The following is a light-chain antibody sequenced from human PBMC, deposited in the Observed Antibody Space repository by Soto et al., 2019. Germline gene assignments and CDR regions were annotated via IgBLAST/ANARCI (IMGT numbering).Light chain of an antibody. V-gene: IGKV3-11*01. Sequence: EIVLTQSPDTLSLSPGERATLSCWASHSVTTHLAWFQQRPGQTPRLLIYDASTRAPGIPARFSGRGSGADFTLTISRLEPEDFAVYYCQQYGYLSWTFGQGTKVDIK. J-gene: IGKJ1*01. CDR1: HSVTTH. CDR2: DAS. CDR3: QQYGYLSWT.